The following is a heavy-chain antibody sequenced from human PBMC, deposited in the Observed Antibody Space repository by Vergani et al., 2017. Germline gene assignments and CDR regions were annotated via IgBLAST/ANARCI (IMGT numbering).Heavy chain of an antibody. CDR1: GDSVISTDYH. CDR2: MDYSGST. D-gene: IGHD2-15*01. J-gene: IGHJ4*02. Sequence: QVQLQESGPGLVKPSETLSLTCTVSGDSVISTDYHCGWLRQPPGKGLEWIGSMDYSGSTSYNPSLESRISISFETPKNQFSLRLTSVTAADTAVYYCASKRGACRAAYCHSYDFWGPGTLVGVSS. V-gene: IGHV4-39*01. CDR3: ASKRGACRAAYCHSYDF.